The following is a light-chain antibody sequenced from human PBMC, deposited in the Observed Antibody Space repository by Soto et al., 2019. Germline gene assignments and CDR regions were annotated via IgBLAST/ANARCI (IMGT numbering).Light chain of an antibody. V-gene: IGKV2-28*01. J-gene: IGKJ1*01. CDR2: LGS. CDR3: MQALQTPRT. CDR1: QSLLHSNGYNY. Sequence: DIVMTQSPLSLPVTPGEPASISCRSSQSLLHSNGYNYLDWYLQKPGQSPQLLIYLGSNRASGVPERFRGSGSGTDFTLKSSRVEAEDVGVYYCMQALQTPRTFGQGTKVEI.